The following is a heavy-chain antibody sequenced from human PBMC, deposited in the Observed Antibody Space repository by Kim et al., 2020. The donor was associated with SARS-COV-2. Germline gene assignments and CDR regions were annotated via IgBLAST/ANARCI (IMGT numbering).Heavy chain of an antibody. CDR1: GYTFTSYG. Sequence: ASVKVSCKASGYTFTSYGISWVRQAPGQGLEWMGWISAYNGNTNYAQKLQGRVTMTTDTYTSTAYMELRSLRSDDTAVYYCARSGSMIVVVIDFDYWGQGTLVTVSS. V-gene: IGHV1-18*01. J-gene: IGHJ4*02. D-gene: IGHD3-22*01. CDR3: ARSGSMIVVVIDFDY. CDR2: ISAYNGNT.